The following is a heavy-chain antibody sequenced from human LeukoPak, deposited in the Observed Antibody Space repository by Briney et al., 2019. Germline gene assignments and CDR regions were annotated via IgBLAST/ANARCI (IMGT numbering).Heavy chain of an antibody. CDR2: ISAYNGNI. V-gene: IGHV1-18*01. CDR3: ARDVRRSGYCSGGSCYSRLGY. D-gene: IGHD2-15*01. CDR1: GYTFTSYG. Sequence: ASVKVSCKASGYTFTSYGISWVRQAPGQGLEWMGWISAYNGNINYAQKLQGRVTTTTDTSTSTAYMELRSLRSDDTAVYYCARDVRRSGYCSGGSCYSRLGYWGQGTLVTVSS. J-gene: IGHJ4*02.